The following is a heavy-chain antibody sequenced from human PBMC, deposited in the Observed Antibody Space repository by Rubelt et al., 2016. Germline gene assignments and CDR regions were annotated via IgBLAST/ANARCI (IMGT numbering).Heavy chain of an antibody. V-gene: IGHV4-31*03. Sequence: QVQLQESGPGLVKPSQTLSLTCTVSAASISSGGYFWSRIRQHPGKGLEWIGNIYYSGSTYYNPSLKSRVTISVDTSKNQFALRLSSVTAADTAVYYCAGGYGSGTYWFDYWGQGTLVTVSS. D-gene: IGHD3-10*01. J-gene: IGHJ4*02. CDR1: AASISSGGYF. CDR2: IYYSGST. CDR3: AGGYGSGTYWFDY.